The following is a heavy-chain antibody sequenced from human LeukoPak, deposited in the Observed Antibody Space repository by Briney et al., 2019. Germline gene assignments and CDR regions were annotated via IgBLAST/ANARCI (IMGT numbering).Heavy chain of an antibody. Sequence: GGSLRLSCAASGFTFSSYRMNWVRQAPGKGLEWVASLKQDGSEKYYVDSVKGRFTISRDNAKNSLYLQINSLRAEDTAVYYCAREVGPTKFGYWGQGTLVTVSS. CDR3: AREVGPTKFGY. J-gene: IGHJ4*02. CDR2: LKQDGSEK. D-gene: IGHD1-26*01. V-gene: IGHV3-7*04. CDR1: GFTFSSYR.